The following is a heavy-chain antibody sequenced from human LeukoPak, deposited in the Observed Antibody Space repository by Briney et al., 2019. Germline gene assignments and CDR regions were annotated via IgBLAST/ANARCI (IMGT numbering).Heavy chain of an antibody. J-gene: IGHJ2*01. CDR3: ARLKLGAYFDL. V-gene: IGHV4-59*08. Sequence: PSETLSLTCTVSGGSISRYYWSWIRQHPGKGLEWIGYIYYSGSTYYNPSLKSRVTISVDTSKNQCSLKLTSVSAADTAVYYCARLKLGAYFDLWGRGTLVTVSS. D-gene: IGHD3-16*01. CDR2: IYYSGST. CDR1: GGSISRYY.